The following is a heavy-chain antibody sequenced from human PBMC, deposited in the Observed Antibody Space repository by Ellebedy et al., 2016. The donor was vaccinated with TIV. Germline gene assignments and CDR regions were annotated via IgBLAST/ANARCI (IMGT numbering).Heavy chain of an antibody. CDR2: ISWNSGSI. V-gene: IGHV3-9*01. J-gene: IGHJ3*02. CDR1: GFTFDDYA. Sequence: PGGSLRLSCAASGFTFDDYAMHWVRQAPGKGLEWVSGISWNSGSIGYADSVKGRFTISRDNAKNSLYLQMNSLRAEDTALYYCAKDGRGWERKLHDAFDIWGQGTMVTVSS. D-gene: IGHD1-26*01. CDR3: AKDGRGWERKLHDAFDI.